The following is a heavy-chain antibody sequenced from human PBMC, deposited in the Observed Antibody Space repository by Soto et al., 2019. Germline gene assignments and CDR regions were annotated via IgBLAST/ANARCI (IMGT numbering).Heavy chain of an antibody. J-gene: IGHJ6*02. Sequence: ASVKVSCKASGYTFTGYYMHWVRQAPGQGLEWMGWINPNSGGTNYAQKFQGWVTMTRDTSISTAYMELSRLRSDDTAVYYCASSIAVAGSHIGMDVWGQGTTVTVSS. CDR3: ASSIAVAGSHIGMDV. CDR2: INPNSGGT. V-gene: IGHV1-2*04. CDR1: GYTFTGYY. D-gene: IGHD6-19*01.